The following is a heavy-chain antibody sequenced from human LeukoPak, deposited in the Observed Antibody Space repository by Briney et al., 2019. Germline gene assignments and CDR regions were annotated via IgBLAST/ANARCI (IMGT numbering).Heavy chain of an antibody. Sequence: KPSETLSLTCTVSGGSISSSSYYWGWIRQPPGKGLEWIGSIYYSGSTYYNPSLKSRVTISVDTSKNQFSLKLSSVTAADTAVYYCARHLKVRGVIDYFDYWGQGTLVTVSS. V-gene: IGHV4-39*01. CDR1: GGSISSSSYY. CDR2: IYYSGST. J-gene: IGHJ4*02. D-gene: IGHD3-10*01. CDR3: ARHLKVRGVIDYFDY.